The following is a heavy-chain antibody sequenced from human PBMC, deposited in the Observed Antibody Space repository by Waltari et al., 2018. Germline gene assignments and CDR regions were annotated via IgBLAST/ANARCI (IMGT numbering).Heavy chain of an antibody. CDR3: ARGSWGSVGGAL. CDR1: VFTFPTYW. J-gene: IGHJ4*02. Sequence: EVQVVESGGGVVQPGGSLRLSCVASVFTFPTYWITWVRQAPGKGLEWVANINGDGSRIYYAGSVQGRFTVSRDNVKESVYLQMSSLRSDDTAVYFCARGSWGSVGGALWGQGTMVTVSP. CDR2: INGDGSRI. V-gene: IGHV3-7*03. D-gene: IGHD3-16*01.